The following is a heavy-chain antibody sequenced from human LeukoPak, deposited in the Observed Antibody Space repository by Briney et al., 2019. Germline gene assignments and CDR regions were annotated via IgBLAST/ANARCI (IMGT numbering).Heavy chain of an antibody. Sequence: GGSLRLSCAASGFTFSSYGMHWVRQAPGKGLEWVAVIWYDGSNKYYADSVKGRFTISRDNSKNTLYLQMNSLRAEDTAVYYCARDIVVGENYFDYWGQGTLVTVSS. CDR1: GFTFSSYG. J-gene: IGHJ4*02. V-gene: IGHV3-33*01. CDR2: IWYDGSNK. D-gene: IGHD2-15*01. CDR3: ARDIVVGENYFDY.